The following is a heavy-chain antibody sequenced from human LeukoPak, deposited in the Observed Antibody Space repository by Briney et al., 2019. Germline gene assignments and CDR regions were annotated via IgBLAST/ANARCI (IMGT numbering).Heavy chain of an antibody. J-gene: IGHJ4*02. D-gene: IGHD6-19*01. CDR3: ARLGYGGSGWFFDF. CDR1: GFTLSNYG. CDR2: IRHDESDK. V-gene: IGHV3-33*01. Sequence: GGSLRLSCAASGFTLSNYGMPWVRQAPGKGLEWVAGIRHDESDKYYTDSVKGRFTITRDRSKDTLYLQMNSLRPEDTAVYYCARLGYGGSGWFFDFWGQGTLVTVSS.